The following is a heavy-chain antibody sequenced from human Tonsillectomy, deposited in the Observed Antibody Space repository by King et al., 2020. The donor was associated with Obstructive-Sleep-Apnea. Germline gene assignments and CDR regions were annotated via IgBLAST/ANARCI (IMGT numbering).Heavy chain of an antibody. Sequence: VQLVESGAEMKKPGASVKVSCKASGYTFIAYYMHWVRQAPGQGLEWMVWINPKSGGTNHARRFQGRLTTTRDMSISTAHMEMSSLTSDVKAVYYCATEGFDPWGQGTLVTVSS. V-gene: IGHV1-2*02. CDR2: INPKSGGT. CDR1: GYTFIAYY. J-gene: IGHJ5*02. CDR3: ATEGFDP.